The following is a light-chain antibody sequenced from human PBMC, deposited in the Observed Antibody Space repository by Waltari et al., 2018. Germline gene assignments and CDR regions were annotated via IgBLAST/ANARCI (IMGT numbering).Light chain of an antibody. J-gene: IGLJ1*01. Sequence: QSALTQPPSASGSPGPSVTIPCPGTSSDIGGYNCVPWYQQHPGKAPKLMIYDVTKRPSGVPDRFSGSKSGNTAYLTISRVEAGDEADYYCQVWDITSDHFVFGTGTKVTVL. CDR1: SSDIGGYNC. V-gene: IGLV2-8*01. CDR3: QVWDITSDHFV. CDR2: DVT.